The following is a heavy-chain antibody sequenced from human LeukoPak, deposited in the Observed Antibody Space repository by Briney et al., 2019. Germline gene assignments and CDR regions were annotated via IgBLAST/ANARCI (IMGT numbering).Heavy chain of an antibody. CDR2: IYYSGST. CDR3: ARGVVSHYYYYYYMDV. D-gene: IGHD3-3*01. CDR1: GGSISSYY. J-gene: IGHJ6*03. V-gene: IGHV4-59*01. Sequence: SETLSLTCTVSGGSISSYYWSWTRQPPGKGLEWIGYIYYSGSTNYNPSLKSRVTISVDTSKNQFSLKLSSVTAADTAVYYCARGVVSHYYYYYYMDVWGKGTTVTVSS.